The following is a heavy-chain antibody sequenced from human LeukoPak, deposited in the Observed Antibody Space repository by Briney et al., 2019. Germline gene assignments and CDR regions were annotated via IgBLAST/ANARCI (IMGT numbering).Heavy chain of an antibody. CDR2: ISYGGSA. V-gene: IGHV4-39*01. CDR3: ARRGWTGGYTYAAFDI. Sequence: SETLSLACTVSGGSFSSSTHFWGWIRQPPGKGLEWIGSISYGGSAYYNPSLKSRVTISVDTSKNQFSLKLTSVSAADTAMYYCARRGWTGGYTYAAFDIWGQGTMVTVSS. J-gene: IGHJ3*02. CDR1: GGSFSSSTHF. D-gene: IGHD5-18*01.